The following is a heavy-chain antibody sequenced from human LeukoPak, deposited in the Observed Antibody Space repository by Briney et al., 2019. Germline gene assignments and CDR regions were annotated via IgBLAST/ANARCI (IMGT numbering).Heavy chain of an antibody. CDR3: ARAVGVAAATFDY. CDR1: GGTFSSYA. D-gene: IGHD6-13*01. J-gene: IGHJ4*02. V-gene: IGHV1-69*04. Sequence: SMKVSCKASGGTFSSYAISWVRQAPGQGLEWMGRIIPILGIANYAQKFQGRVTITADKSTSTAYMELSSLRSEDTAVYYCARAVGVAAATFDYWGQGTLVTVSS. CDR2: IIPILGIA.